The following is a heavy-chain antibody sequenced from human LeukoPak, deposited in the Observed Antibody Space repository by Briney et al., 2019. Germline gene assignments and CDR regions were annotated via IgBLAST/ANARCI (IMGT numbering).Heavy chain of an antibody. CDR1: GASIGSYY. CDR2: ISQNGIP. D-gene: IGHD3-16*01. J-gene: IGHJ6*02. Sequence: PSETLSLTCTVSGASIGSYYWRWIRQPPGKGREWIGFISQNGIPHYTASLKSRVTISRDTSENQVSLILSSVTAADTAVYYCTRHDVVAVMGHGMAVWGQGTTVTVSS. V-gene: IGHV4-59*08. CDR3: TRHDVVAVMGHGMAV.